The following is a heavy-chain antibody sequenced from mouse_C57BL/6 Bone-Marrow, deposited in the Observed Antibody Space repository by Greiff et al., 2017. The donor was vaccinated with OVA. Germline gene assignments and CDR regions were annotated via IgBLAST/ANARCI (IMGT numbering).Heavy chain of an antibody. CDR1: GFTFSDYG. J-gene: IGHJ4*01. D-gene: IGHD4-1*01. V-gene: IGHV5-15*01. CDR3: ARPGRAMDY. Sequence: DVHLVESGGGLVQPGGSLKLSCAASGFTFSDYGMAWVRQAPRKGPEWVAFISNLAYSIYYADTVTGRFTISRENAKNTLYLEMSSLRSEDTAMYYCARPGRAMDYWGQGTSVTVSS. CDR2: ISNLAYSI.